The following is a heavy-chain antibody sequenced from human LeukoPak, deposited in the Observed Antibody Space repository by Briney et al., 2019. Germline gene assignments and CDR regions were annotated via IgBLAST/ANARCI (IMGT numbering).Heavy chain of an antibody. Sequence: GGSLRLSCAASGFTFRSYSMNWARQAPGKGLEWVSAISGSGGSTYYADSVKGRFTISRDNSKNTLYLQMNSLRAEDTAVYYCAKDQDFYDSSGYPDYWGQGTLVTVSS. V-gene: IGHV3-23*01. D-gene: IGHD3-22*01. CDR3: AKDQDFYDSSGYPDY. J-gene: IGHJ4*02. CDR2: ISGSGGST. CDR1: GFTFRSYS.